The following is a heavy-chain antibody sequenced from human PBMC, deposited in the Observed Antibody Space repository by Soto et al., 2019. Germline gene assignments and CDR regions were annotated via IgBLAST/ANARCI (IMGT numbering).Heavy chain of an antibody. D-gene: IGHD3-3*01. J-gene: IGHJ6*02. CDR1: GFTFSSYS. Sequence: EVLLVESGGGLVKPGGSLRLSCAASGFTFSSYSMNWVRQAPGKGLEWVSSISSSSSYIYYADSVKGRFTISRDNAKNSLYLQMNSLRAEDTAVYYCARGDYDFWSGYIALDYYYYGMDVWGQGTTVTVSS. V-gene: IGHV3-21*01. CDR3: ARGDYDFWSGYIALDYYYYGMDV. CDR2: ISSSSSYI.